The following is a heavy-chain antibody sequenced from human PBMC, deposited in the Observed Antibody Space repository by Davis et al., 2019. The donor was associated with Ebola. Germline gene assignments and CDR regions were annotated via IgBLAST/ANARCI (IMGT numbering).Heavy chain of an antibody. CDR2: ISYDGSNK. CDR3: ARRIIGGSPDY. J-gene: IGHJ4*02. CDR1: GFTFSSYS. D-gene: IGHD1-26*01. V-gene: IGHV3-30*03. Sequence: PGGSLRLSCAASGFTFSSYSMNWVRQAPGKGLEWVAVISYDGSNKYYADSVRGRFTISRVNAKNSLYLHMTSLRAEDTAVYYCARRIIGGSPDYWGQGTLVTVSS.